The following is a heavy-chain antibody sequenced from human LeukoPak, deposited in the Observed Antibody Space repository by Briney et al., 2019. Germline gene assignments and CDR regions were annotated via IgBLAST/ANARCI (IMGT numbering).Heavy chain of an antibody. V-gene: IGHV1-2*02. D-gene: IGHD1-7*01. J-gene: IGHJ4*02. CDR1: GYTFTDYY. Sequence: GVSVKVSCKASGYTFTDYYVHWVRQAPGQGLEWMGWINPNSADTSYAQKFRGRVIMTRDTSINTAYVVLSGLKSDDTAVYYCARPLTGTSWYYFDYWGQGTLVTVSS. CDR3: ARPLTGTSWYYFDY. CDR2: INPNSADT.